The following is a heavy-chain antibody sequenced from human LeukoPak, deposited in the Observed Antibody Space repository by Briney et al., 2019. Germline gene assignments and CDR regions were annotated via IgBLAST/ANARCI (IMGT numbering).Heavy chain of an antibody. V-gene: IGHV3-43*01. J-gene: IGHJ4*02. D-gene: IGHD1-26*01. CDR3: AKELETYSGSYSPFDY. CDR1: GFTFDDYT. CDR2: ISWDGGST. Sequence: GGSLRLSCAASGFTFDDYTMHWVRQAPGKGLEWVSLISWDGGSTYYADSVKGRFTISRDNSKNSLYLQMNSLRTEDTALYYCAKELETYSGSYSPFDYWGQGTLVTVSS.